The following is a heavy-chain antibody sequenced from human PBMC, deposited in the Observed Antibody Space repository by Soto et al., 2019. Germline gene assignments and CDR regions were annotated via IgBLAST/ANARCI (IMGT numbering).Heavy chain of an antibody. CDR3: ARNLRMVYAIDFDY. V-gene: IGHV3-48*02. CDR1: GFTFSSYS. J-gene: IGHJ4*02. D-gene: IGHD2-8*01. Sequence: EVQLVESGGGLVQPGGSLRLSCAASGFTFSSYSMNWVRQAPGKGLEWVSYISSSGSTIYYADSVKGRFTISRDNAKNSLYLQMNSLRDEDTAVYYCARNLRMVYAIDFDYWGQGTLVTVSS. CDR2: ISSSGSTI.